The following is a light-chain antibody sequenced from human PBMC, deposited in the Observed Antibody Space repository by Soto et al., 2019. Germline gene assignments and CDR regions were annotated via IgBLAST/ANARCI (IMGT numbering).Light chain of an antibody. V-gene: IGKV3-15*01. J-gene: IGKJ5*01. Sequence: EIVMTQTPATLSLSPGERATLSCRASQSVSILLAWYQQKPCQAPRLLIYGASTRATGIPARFSGRGSGTEFTLTVSSLQSEDFAVYFCQQYNSWPPITFGQGTRLEIK. CDR1: QSVSIL. CDR2: GAS. CDR3: QQYNSWPPIT.